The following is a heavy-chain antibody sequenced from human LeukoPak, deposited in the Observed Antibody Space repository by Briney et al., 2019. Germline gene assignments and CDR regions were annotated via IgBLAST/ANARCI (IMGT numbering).Heavy chain of an antibody. D-gene: IGHD5-24*01. CDR2: IYPGDSDT. V-gene: IGHV5-51*01. J-gene: IGHJ4*02. CDR1: GYTFPSYW. Sequence: GESLQISCKGSGYTFPSYWICWVRQMPGKRLEWMGVIYPGDSDTRYSPSFQGQVTISADKSINTAYLQWSSLRASDSAMYYCATSDGDCYNNPAAYWGQGTLVTVSS. CDR3: ATSDGDCYNNPAAY.